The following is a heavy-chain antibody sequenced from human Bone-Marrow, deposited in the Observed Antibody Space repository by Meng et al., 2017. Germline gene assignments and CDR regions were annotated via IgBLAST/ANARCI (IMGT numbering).Heavy chain of an antibody. CDR2: INHSGST. V-gene: IGHV4-34*01. J-gene: IGHJ6*02. Sequence: SETLSLTCAVYGGSFSGYYWSWIRQPPGKGLEWIGEINHSGSTNYNPSLKSRVTISVDTSKNQFSLKLSSVTAADTAVYYCARVKYCTKGVCYVFRQNYYYGMDVWGQGTTVTVSS. CDR1: GGSFSGYY. CDR3: ARVKYCTKGVCYVFRQNYYYGMDV. D-gene: IGHD2-8*01.